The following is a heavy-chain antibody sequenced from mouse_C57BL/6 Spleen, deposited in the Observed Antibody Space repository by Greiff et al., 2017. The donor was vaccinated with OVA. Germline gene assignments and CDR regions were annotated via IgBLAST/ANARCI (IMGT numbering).Heavy chain of an antibody. J-gene: IGHJ3*01. CDR1: GYAFTNYL. Sequence: QVQLQQSGAELVRPGTSVKVSCKASGYAFTNYLIEWVKQRPGQGLEWIGVINPGSGGTNYNEKFKGKATLTADKSSSTAYMQLSSLTSEDSAVYFCARDYCSSYEFAYWGQGTLVTVSA. CDR2: INPGSGGT. V-gene: IGHV1-54*01. D-gene: IGHD1-1*01. CDR3: ARDYCSSYEFAY.